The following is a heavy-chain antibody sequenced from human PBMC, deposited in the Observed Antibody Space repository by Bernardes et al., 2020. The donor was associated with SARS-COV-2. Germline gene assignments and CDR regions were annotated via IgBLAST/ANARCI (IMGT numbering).Heavy chain of an antibody. CDR1: GGSISSYY. Sequence: AETLSLTCTVSGGSISSYYWSWLRQPPGKGLEWIGYIYYSGSTNYNPSLKSRVTISVDTSKNQFSLKLSSVTAADTAVYYCARLDYDFWSAHISRYNWFDPWGQGTLVTVSS. CDR3: ARLDYDFWSAHISRYNWFDP. J-gene: IGHJ5*02. D-gene: IGHD3-3*01. V-gene: IGHV4-59*08. CDR2: IYYSGST.